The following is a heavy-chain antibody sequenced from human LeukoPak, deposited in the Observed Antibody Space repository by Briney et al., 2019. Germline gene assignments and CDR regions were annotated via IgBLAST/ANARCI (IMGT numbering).Heavy chain of an antibody. CDR2: IYPGDSDT. V-gene: IGHV5-51*01. CDR3: ARLGLTNWFDP. Sequence: GESLKISCKGSGYNFPSNWIGWVRQMPGKGLEWMGIIYPGDSDTRYSPSFQGQVTISADKSISTAYLHWSSLKASDTAMYYCARLGLTNWFDPWGQGTLVTVSS. J-gene: IGHJ5*02. CDR1: GYNFPSNW.